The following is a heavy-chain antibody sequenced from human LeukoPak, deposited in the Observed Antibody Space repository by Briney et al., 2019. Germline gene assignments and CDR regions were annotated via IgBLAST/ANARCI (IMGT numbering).Heavy chain of an antibody. D-gene: IGHD3-16*01. CDR3: ARGPRLLISRYYYYMDV. V-gene: IGHV4-34*01. Sequence: PSETLSLTCAVCGGSFSGYYWSWIRQPPGKGLEWIGEINHSGSTNYNPSLKSRVTISVDTSKNQFSLKLSSVTAADTAVYYCARGPRLLISRYYYYMDVWGKGTTVTVSS. J-gene: IGHJ6*03. CDR2: INHSGST. CDR1: GGSFSGYY.